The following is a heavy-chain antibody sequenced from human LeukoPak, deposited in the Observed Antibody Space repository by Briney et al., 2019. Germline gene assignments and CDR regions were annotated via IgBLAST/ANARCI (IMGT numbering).Heavy chain of an antibody. CDR2: FDPEDGET. CDR3: ATDKVSGAAAGTKFDY. D-gene: IGHD6-13*01. V-gene: IGHV1-24*01. J-gene: IGHJ4*02. Sequence: GASVKVSCKVSGYTLTELSMRWVRQAPGKGLEWMGGFDPEDGETIYAQKFQGRVTMTEDTSTDTAYMELSSLRSEDTAVYYCATDKVSGAAAGTKFDYWGQGTLVTVSS. CDR1: GYTLTELS.